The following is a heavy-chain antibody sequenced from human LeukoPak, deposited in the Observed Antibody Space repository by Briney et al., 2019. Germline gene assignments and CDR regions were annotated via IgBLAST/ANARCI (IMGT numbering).Heavy chain of an antibody. J-gene: IGHJ4*02. D-gene: IGHD4-23*01. CDR3: ARDYGGIIDY. V-gene: IGHV1-3*01. CDR2: INAGNGNT. CDR1: GYTFTSYA. Sequence: GASVKVSCKASGYTFTSYAMHWVRQAPGQRLEWMGWINAGNGNTKYSQKFQGRVTITRDTSTSTAYMELRSLRSDDTAVYYCARDYGGIIDYWGQGTLVTVSS.